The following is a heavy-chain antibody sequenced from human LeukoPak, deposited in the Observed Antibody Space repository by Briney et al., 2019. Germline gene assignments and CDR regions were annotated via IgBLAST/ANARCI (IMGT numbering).Heavy chain of an antibody. J-gene: IGHJ1*01. Sequence: GGSLRLSCAASGFTFSSYWMHWVRQAPGKGLVWVSRIKGDGSTNYADSAKGRFTISRDNAKNTVSLQMNSLRAEDTGVYYCARAPSEIGGYYPEYFRHWGQGTLVTVSS. V-gene: IGHV3-74*01. CDR2: IKGDGST. D-gene: IGHD3-22*01. CDR1: GFTFSSYW. CDR3: ARAPSEIGGYYPEYFRH.